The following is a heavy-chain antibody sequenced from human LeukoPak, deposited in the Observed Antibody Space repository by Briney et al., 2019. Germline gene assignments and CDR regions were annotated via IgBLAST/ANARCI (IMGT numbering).Heavy chain of an antibody. CDR1: GFTFSSYG. V-gene: IGHV3-30*02. CDR2: IRYDGSNK. D-gene: IGHD2-2*02. J-gene: IGHJ4*02. CDR3: AKLWDIVVVPAAIRSFDY. Sequence: GGSLRLSCAASGFTFSSYGMHWVRQAPGKGLEWVAFIRYDGSNKYYADSVKGRFTISRDNSKNTLYLQMNSLRAEDTAVYYCAKLWDIVVVPAAIRSFDYWGQGTLVTVSS.